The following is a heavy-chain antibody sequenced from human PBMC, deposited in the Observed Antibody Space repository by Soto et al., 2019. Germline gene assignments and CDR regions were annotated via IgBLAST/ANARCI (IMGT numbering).Heavy chain of an antibody. V-gene: IGHV4-34*01. CDR3: ASTTVTTGRFDP. CDR2: INHSGST. D-gene: IGHD4-17*01. J-gene: IGHJ5*02. Sequence: SETLSLTCAVYGGSFSGYYWSWIRQPPGKGLEWIGEINHSGSTNYNPSLKSRVTISVDTSKNQFSLKLSSVTAADTAVYYCASTTVTTGRFDPWGQGTLVTVSS. CDR1: GGSFSGYY.